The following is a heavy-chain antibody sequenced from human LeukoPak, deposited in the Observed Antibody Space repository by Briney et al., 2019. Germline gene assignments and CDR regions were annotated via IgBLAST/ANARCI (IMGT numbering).Heavy chain of an antibody. V-gene: IGHV3-23*01. Sequence: GSLRLSCAASGFTFSSHAMSWVRQAPGKGLEWVSAISGSGGRTYYADSVKGRFTLSRDYSKNALYLQMNSLRAEDTAVYYCAKDFGYHVVVAAYFDFWGQGTLVTVSS. J-gene: IGHJ4*02. CDR3: AKDFGYHVVVAAYFDF. CDR2: ISGSGGRT. CDR1: GFTFSSHA. D-gene: IGHD2-15*01.